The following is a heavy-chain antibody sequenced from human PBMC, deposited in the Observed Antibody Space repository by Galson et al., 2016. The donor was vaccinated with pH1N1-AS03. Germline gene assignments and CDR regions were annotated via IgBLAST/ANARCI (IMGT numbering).Heavy chain of an antibody. D-gene: IGHD2-8*01. CDR1: GFSFDDYA. V-gene: IGHV3-9*01. J-gene: IGHJ4*02. Sequence: SLRLSCAASGFSFDDYAMHWVRQAPGKGLEWVSSISWNSDKITYADSVKGRFTISRDNAKNSLYLEMNSLRAEDTALYYCAKDIGVLMVYNEGPFDYWGPGTLVTVSS. CDR2: ISWNSDKI. CDR3: AKDIGVLMVYNEGPFDY.